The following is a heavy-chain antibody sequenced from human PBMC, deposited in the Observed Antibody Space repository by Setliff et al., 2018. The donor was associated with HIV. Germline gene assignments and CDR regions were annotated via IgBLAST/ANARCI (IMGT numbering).Heavy chain of an antibody. CDR1: GFTFSNYW. CDR2: IKQDGSEI. J-gene: IGHJ3*02. V-gene: IGHV3-7*01. Sequence: PGGSLRLSCAASGFTFSNYWMDWVRKAPGKGLEWVATIKQDGSEIYYMDSVKGRFTISRDNSKNTVYLQVGSLRPDDTAMYYCRGSGNSYAFDMWGQGTMVTVSS. D-gene: IGHD3-10*01. CDR3: RGSGNSYAFDM.